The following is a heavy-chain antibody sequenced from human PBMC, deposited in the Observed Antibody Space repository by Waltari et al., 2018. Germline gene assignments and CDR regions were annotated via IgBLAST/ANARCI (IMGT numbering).Heavy chain of an antibody. V-gene: IGHV4-38-2*01. J-gene: IGHJ4*02. CDR1: GYSLSTDYY. CDR2: IHHSGST. CDR3: ARGQDY. Sequence: QVQLQESGPGLVKPSETLSLTCAVSGYSLSTDYYWVWIRQPPGKGLEWIGNIHHSGSTYYNPSLKSRVSISLDTSKNQFSLELSSLTADDTAVYYCARGQDYWGQGTLVTVSS.